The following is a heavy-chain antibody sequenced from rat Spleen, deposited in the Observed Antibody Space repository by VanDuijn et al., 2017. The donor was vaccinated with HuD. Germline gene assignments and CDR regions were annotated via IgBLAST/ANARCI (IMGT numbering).Heavy chain of an antibody. CDR3: VRQGYLRDWYFDF. CDR1: GFTFSSYD. J-gene: IGHJ1*01. CDR2: ISYDSIST. Sequence: EVQLVESGGGLVQPGRSLKLSCAASGFTFSSYDMAWVRQAPTKGLEWVASISYDSISTYYRDSVKGRFTISRDDGKSTLYLEMDSLRSEDMATYYCVRQGYLRDWYFDFWGPGTMVTVSS. V-gene: IGHV5S23*01. D-gene: IGHD2-5*01.